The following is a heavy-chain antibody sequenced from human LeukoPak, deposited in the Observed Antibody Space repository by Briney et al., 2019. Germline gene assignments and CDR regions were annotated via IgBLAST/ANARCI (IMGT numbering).Heavy chain of an antibody. CDR3: TKDLYGSGSKSCGMDV. CDR1: GFTFRSYA. CDR2: ISYDGSNK. J-gene: IGHJ6*04. Sequence: QAGGSLRLPCAASGFTFRSYAMHWVRQAPGKGLERVADISYDGSNKYYADSVRGRFTISRDNSKNTLYLQMNSLGAEDTAVYYCTKDLYGSGSKSCGMDVWGKGTTVTVSS. D-gene: IGHD3-10*01. V-gene: IGHV3-30*04.